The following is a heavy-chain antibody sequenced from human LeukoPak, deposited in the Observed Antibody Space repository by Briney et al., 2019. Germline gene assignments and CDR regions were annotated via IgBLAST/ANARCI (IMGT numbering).Heavy chain of an antibody. J-gene: IGHJ4*02. Sequence: PSETLSLTCTVSGYSISSGYYWGWIRQPPGKGLEWIGSIYHSGSTNYNPSLKSRVTISVDTSKNQFSLKLSSVTAADTAVYYCARIVLRYFDWLFSPYYFDYWGQGTLVTVSS. V-gene: IGHV4-38-2*02. CDR1: GYSISSGYY. CDR3: ARIVLRYFDWLFSPYYFDY. CDR2: IYHSGST. D-gene: IGHD3-9*01.